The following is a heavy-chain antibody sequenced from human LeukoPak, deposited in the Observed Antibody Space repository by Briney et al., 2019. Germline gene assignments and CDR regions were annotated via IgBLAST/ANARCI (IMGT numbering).Heavy chain of an antibody. J-gene: IGHJ4*02. Sequence: ASVKVSCKASGYTFTSYGISWVRQAPGQGLEWMGWISAYNGNTNYAQKLQGRVTMTTDTSTSTAYMELRSLRSDDTAVYYCARVVGARETYYFDYWGQGTLVTVSS. CDR3: ARVVGARETYYFDY. D-gene: IGHD1-26*01. V-gene: IGHV1-18*01. CDR1: GYTFTSYG. CDR2: ISAYNGNT.